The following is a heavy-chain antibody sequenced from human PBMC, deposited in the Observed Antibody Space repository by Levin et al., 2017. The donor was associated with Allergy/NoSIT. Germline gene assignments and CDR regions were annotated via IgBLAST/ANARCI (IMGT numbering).Heavy chain of an antibody. J-gene: IGHJ5*02. CDR1: GFTFSSYG. CDR3: ARGGQLELDWFDP. Sequence: GESLKISCVASGFTFSSYGMHWVRQAPGKGLEWVAVIWYDGSNKYYADSVKGRFTISRDNSKNTLYLQMNSLRAEDTAVYYCARGGQLELDWFDPWGQGTLVTVSS. V-gene: IGHV3-33*01. CDR2: IWYDGSNK. D-gene: IGHD1-7*01.